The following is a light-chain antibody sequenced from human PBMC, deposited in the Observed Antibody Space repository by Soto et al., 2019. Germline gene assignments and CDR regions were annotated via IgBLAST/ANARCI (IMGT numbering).Light chain of an antibody. CDR2: KAS. V-gene: IGKV1-5*03. CDR1: QDVGKW. CDR3: QHYNSYSEA. Sequence: QSPPSVSSSVVDRVTITCRASQDVGKWLAWYQQKPGKAPKLLIYKASTLKSGVPSRFSGSGSGTEFTLTISSLQPDDFATYYCQHYNSYSEAFGQGTKVDIK. J-gene: IGKJ1*01.